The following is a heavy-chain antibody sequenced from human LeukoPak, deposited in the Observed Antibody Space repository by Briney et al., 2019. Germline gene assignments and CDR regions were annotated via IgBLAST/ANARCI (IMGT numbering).Heavy chain of an antibody. Sequence: GASVKVSCKASGYTFTSYDINWVRQATGQGLEWMGWMNPNSGNTGYAQKFQGRVTMTRNTSISTAYMELSSLRSEDTAVYYCARGVAHRYDYIWGSYRYGRYYFDYWGQGTLVTVSS. CDR3: ARGVAHRYDYIWGSYRYGRYYFDY. J-gene: IGHJ4*02. V-gene: IGHV1-8*01. CDR2: MNPNSGNT. D-gene: IGHD3-16*02. CDR1: GYTFTSYD.